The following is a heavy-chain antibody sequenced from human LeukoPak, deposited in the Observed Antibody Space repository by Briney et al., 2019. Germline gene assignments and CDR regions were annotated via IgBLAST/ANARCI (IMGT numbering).Heavy chain of an antibody. CDR2: ISYDGINE. V-gene: IGHV3-30*18. CDR1: GFTFSSYG. CDR3: AKDGQKYYYYGMDV. Sequence: PGRSLRLSCAASGFTFSSYGIHWVRQAPGKGLEWVAVISYDGINEYYAESVKGRFTISRDNSKNTLYLRMNSLRAEDTAVYYCAKDGQKYYYYGMDVWGQGTTVTVSS. J-gene: IGHJ6*02.